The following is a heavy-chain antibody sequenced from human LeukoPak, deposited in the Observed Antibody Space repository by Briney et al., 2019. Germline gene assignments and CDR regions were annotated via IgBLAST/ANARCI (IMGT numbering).Heavy chain of an antibody. CDR3: ARGSTYYDFWSGYPAVLGMDV. V-gene: IGHV4-59*01. CDR1: GGSISSYY. D-gene: IGHD3-3*01. CDR2: IYYSGST. J-gene: IGHJ6*02. Sequence: SETLSLTCTVSGGSISSYYWSWIRQPPGKGLEWIGYIYYSGSTNYNPFLKSRVTISVDTSKNQFSLKLSSVTAADTAVYYCARGSTYYDFWSGYPAVLGMDVWGQGTTVTVSS.